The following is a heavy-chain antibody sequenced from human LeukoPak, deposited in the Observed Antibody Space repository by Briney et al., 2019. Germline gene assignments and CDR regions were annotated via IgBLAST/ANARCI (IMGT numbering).Heavy chain of an antibody. CDR1: GFTVSSNY. V-gene: IGHV3-21*04. CDR3: AKGTRDAGYYFDY. Sequence: PGGSLRLSCAASGFTVSSNYMSWDRQAPGKGLEWVSSISTSSNYIYYIDSVKGRFTISRDSSENTLYLQMSGLRAEDTAVYYCAKGTRDAGYYFDYWGQGTLVTVSS. D-gene: IGHD1-7*01. J-gene: IGHJ4*02. CDR2: ISTSSNYI.